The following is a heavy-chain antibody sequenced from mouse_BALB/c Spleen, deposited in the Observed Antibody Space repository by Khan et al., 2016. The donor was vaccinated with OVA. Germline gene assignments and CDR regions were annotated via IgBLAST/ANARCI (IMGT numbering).Heavy chain of an antibody. CDR3: TRRCSGGSLYWDFDV. D-gene: IGHD1-1*02. Sequence: QVQLQQSGAELVKPGASVKLSCKASGYTFTSYDINWVRKRPEQGLEWIGWIFPGDDSTKYNEKFKGKATLTSDTSSSTAYMQLSRLTTEDSAVYVCTRRCSGGSLYWDFDVWGAGTTVSVSS. V-gene: IGHV1-85*01. CDR1: GYTFTSYD. J-gene: IGHJ1*01. CDR2: IFPGDDST.